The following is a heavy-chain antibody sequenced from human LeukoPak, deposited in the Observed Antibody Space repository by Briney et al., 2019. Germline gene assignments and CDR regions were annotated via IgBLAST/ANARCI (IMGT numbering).Heavy chain of an antibody. CDR3: ARVYGSSGWYLVY. D-gene: IGHD6-19*01. CDR1: GYTFTSYA. J-gene: IGHJ4*02. V-gene: IGHV1-3*01. Sequence: ASVKVSCKASGYTFTSYAMHWVRQAPGQRLEWMGWINAGNGNTKYSQKFQGRVTMTRDTSTSTVYMELSSLRSEDTAVYYCARVYGSSGWYLVYWGQGTLVTVSS. CDR2: INAGNGNT.